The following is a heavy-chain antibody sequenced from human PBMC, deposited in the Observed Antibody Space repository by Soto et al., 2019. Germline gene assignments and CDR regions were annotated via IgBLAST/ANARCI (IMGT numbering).Heavy chain of an antibody. D-gene: IGHD1-26*01. CDR3: ALRKTGSFFDY. Sequence: LRLSCAASGFTFSTYAMIWVRQAPGKGLDWVSAIGASGAGTYYADSVKGRFTISRDNSRNTLHLQMNNLRAEDTAVYYCALRKTGSFFDYWGQGTLVTVSS. J-gene: IGHJ4*02. CDR1: GFTFSTYA. V-gene: IGHV3-23*01. CDR2: IGASGAGT.